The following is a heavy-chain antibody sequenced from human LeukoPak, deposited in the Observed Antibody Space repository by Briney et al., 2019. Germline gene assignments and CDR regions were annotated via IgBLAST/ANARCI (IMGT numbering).Heavy chain of an antibody. D-gene: IGHD1-26*01. V-gene: IGHV3-23*01. CDR2: ISSSGGGI. J-gene: IGHJ4*02. CDR1: GFAFSSYW. CDR3: AKDYSGSYYYFDY. Sequence: PGGSLRLSCAASGFAFSSYWMSWVRQAPGKGLEWVSTISSSGGGIFYSDSVKGRFTISRDNSKNTLYLQMNSLRAEDTAVYYCAKDYSGSYYYFDYWGQGTLVTVSS.